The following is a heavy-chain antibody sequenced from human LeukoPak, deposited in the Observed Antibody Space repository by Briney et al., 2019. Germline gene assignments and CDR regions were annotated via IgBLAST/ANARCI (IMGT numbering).Heavy chain of an antibody. CDR1: GFPLTNYA. Sequence: GGSLRLSCAASGFPLTNYAISWVRQAPGKGLEWVWAISASGSTYYADSVKGHFTISRDNSRNTLYLQMNSLRAEDTAVYYCARSGVAATPRTSDCWGQGTLVTVSS. CDR3: ARSGVAATPRTSDC. D-gene: IGHD2-15*01. J-gene: IGHJ4*02. CDR2: ISASGST. V-gene: IGHV3-23*01.